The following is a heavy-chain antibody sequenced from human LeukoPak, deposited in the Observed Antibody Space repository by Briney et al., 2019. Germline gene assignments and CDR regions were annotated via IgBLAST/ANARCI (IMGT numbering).Heavy chain of an antibody. Sequence: PGGSLRLSCAASGFTFDDYAMHWVRQAPGKGLEWVSGISWNSGSIGYADSVKGRFTISRDNAKNSLYLQMNSLRAEDMALYYCAKDSGGLVGDYFDYWGQGTLVTVSS. CDR3: AKDSGGLVGDYFDY. V-gene: IGHV3-9*03. J-gene: IGHJ4*02. CDR2: ISWNSGSI. D-gene: IGHD2-8*02. CDR1: GFTFDDYA.